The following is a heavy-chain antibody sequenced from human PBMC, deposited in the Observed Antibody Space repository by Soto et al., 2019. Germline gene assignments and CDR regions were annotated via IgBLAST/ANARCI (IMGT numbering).Heavy chain of an antibody. V-gene: IGHV3-30*03. Sequence: QVQLVESGGGVVQPGRSLKLSCIGPGFAFGSHGMHWVRQVSGKGLEWVAVISHDGQNQYYPDSVKGRFTIFKDNSKNSLDLEVNSLRVEYTAVYHCGRERADIVVAPVTTSGMDVWGQGTAVTVSS. CDR1: GFAFGSHG. CDR3: GRERADIVVAPVTTSGMDV. J-gene: IGHJ6*02. D-gene: IGHD2-21*01. CDR2: ISHDGQNQ.